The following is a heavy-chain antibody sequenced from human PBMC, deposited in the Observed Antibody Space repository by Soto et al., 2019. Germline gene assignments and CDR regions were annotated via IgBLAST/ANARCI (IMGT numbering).Heavy chain of an antibody. CDR3: AKDMSSGSWHALDI. Sequence: EVQLVESGGGLLQPGRSLRLSCVASGFSFDEYAMHWVRQAPGKGLEWVSGISWNSGFTDYADSVKGRFTISRDNAKKSLFLHMNSLRAEDSALYYCAKDMSSGSWHALDIWGQGTMVNVSS. CDR1: GFSFDEYA. J-gene: IGHJ3*02. CDR2: ISWNSGFT. D-gene: IGHD6-13*01. V-gene: IGHV3-9*01.